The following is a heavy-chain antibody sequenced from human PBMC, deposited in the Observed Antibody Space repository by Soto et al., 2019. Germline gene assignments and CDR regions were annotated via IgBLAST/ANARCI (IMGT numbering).Heavy chain of an antibody. CDR1: GGSFSGYY. D-gene: IGHD7-27*01. V-gene: IGHV4-34*01. CDR3: ARGWGRIFDY. Sequence: QVQLQQWGAGLLKPSETLSLTCAVYGGSFSGYYWNWIRQPPGKGLEWIGEINHSGSTNYNPSLKRRFTLSVDKSKNQFSLKLSSVTAADTAVYYCARGWGRIFDYWGQGTLVTVSS. J-gene: IGHJ4*02. CDR2: INHSGST.